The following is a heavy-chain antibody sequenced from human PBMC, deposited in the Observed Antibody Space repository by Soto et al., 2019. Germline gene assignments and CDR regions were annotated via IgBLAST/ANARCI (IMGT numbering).Heavy chain of an antibody. CDR1: GYTFTSYA. Sequence: QVPLVQSGAEVKKPGVSVNISCKASGYTFTSYAIHWVRLAPGQRPEWMGWINGGDGNTKYSPKFQGRVTITRDTSASTAYMELSSPRSEDTAVYHCATGPRREYWGQGSLVTVSS. J-gene: IGHJ4*02. V-gene: IGHV1-3*01. CDR3: ATGPRREY. CDR2: INGGDGNT.